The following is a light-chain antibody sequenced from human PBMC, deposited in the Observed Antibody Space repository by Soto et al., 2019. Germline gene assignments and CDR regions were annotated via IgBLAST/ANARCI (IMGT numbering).Light chain of an antibody. J-gene: IGKJ1*01. Sequence: EIVLTQSLGTLSLSPGEGATLSCRASQSVSSNYLAWYQQKPGQAPRLLIFGASNRASDIPDRFSGSGSGTDFTLTISRLEPEDFAVYYCQQYNNWPLTFGQGTKVEIK. CDR3: QQYNNWPLT. CDR1: QSVSSNY. CDR2: GAS. V-gene: IGKV3-20*01.